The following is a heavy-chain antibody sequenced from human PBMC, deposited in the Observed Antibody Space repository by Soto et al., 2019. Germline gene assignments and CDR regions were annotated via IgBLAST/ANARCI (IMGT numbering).Heavy chain of an antibody. Sequence: ASVKVSCKASGYIFTNYYIHWVRQAPAQGLEWMAIINPLPTSGSTNYAQKFQSRVTVTRDTPTSPVSLELSSLRSDDTAVYYCARDLAAADYWGQGTLVTVSS. CDR1: GYIFTNYY. CDR3: ARDLAAADY. V-gene: IGHV1-46*01. D-gene: IGHD6-13*01. J-gene: IGHJ4*02. CDR2: INPLPTSGST.